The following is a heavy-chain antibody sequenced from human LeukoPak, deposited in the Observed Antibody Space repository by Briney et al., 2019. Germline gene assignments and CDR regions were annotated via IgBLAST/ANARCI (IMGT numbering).Heavy chain of an antibody. J-gene: IGHJ4*02. D-gene: IGHD3-10*01. V-gene: IGHV4-61*09. CDR1: GGSISSGSYY. CDR3: ARDYARFGLYYFDY. CDR2: IYTTGST. Sequence: KTSETLSLTCTVSGGSISSGSYYWSWIRQPAGKGLEWIGHIYTTGSTNYNPSLKSRVTISVDTSKNQFSLKLSSVTAADTAVYYCARDYARFGLYYFDYWGQGTLVTVSS.